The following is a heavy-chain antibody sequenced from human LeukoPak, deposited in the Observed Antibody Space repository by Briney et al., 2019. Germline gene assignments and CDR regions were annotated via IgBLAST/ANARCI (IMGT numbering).Heavy chain of an antibody. CDR3: ARFYRGSVDY. D-gene: IGHD3-16*01. J-gene: IGHJ4*02. CDR2: VHSSGST. CDR1: GFTVSNNY. Sequence: PGGSLRLSCAASGFTVSNNYMSWVRQAPGKGLEWVSVVHSSGSTYYADSAKGRFTISRDNSKNTLYLQMNSLRAEDTAVYYCARFYRGSVDYWGQGTLVTVSS. V-gene: IGHV3-53*01.